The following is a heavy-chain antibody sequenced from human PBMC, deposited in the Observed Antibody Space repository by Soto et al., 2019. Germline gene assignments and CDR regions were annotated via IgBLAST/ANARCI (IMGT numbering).Heavy chain of an antibody. CDR1: GFTFSSYA. CDR2: ISGSGGST. D-gene: IGHD2-2*01. J-gene: IGHJ5*02. V-gene: IGHV3-23*01. CDR3: AKDGPDIVVVPAARFPYWFDP. Sequence: GGSLRLSCAASGFTFSSYAMSWVRQAPGKGLEWVSAISGSGGSTYYADSVKGRFTISRDNSKSTLYLQMNSLRAEDTAVYYCAKDGPDIVVVPAARFPYWFDPWGQGTLVTVSS.